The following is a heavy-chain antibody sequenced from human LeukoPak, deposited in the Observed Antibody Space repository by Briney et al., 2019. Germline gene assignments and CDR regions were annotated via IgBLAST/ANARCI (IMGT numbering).Heavy chain of an antibody. CDR2: IIPILGIA. CDR3: ARDASVGQWLVQVY. Sequence: GASVKVSCKASGGTFISYAISWVRQAPGQGLEWMGRIIPILGIANYAQKFQGRVTITADKSTSTAYMELSSLRSEDTAVYYCARDASVGQWLVQVYWGQGTLVTVSS. D-gene: IGHD6-19*01. V-gene: IGHV1-69*04. CDR1: GGTFISYA. J-gene: IGHJ4*02.